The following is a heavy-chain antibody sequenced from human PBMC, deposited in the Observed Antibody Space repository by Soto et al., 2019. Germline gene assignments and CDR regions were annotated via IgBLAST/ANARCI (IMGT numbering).Heavy chain of an antibody. V-gene: IGHV3-74*01. D-gene: IGHD5-18*01. J-gene: IGHJ6*03. CDR1: GFTFSSYW. CDR3: EKVSGSRGYSYYNMDV. Sequence: PGGSLRLSCAASGFTFSSYWMHWVRQAPGKGLVWVSRINSDGSSTSYADSVKGRFTISRDNAKNTLYLQMNSLRVEDTALYYCEKVSGSRGYSYYNMDVGGKGPRFTVP. CDR2: INSDGSST.